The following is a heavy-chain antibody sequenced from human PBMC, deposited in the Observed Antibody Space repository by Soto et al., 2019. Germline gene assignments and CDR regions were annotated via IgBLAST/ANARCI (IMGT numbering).Heavy chain of an antibody. V-gene: IGHV3-9*01. CDR3: VRDTGLYNDVMAF. J-gene: IGHJ6*03. Sequence: LRISCEASGFTFDDHAMHWFRQRPGGGLEWVAGISWKSDSEGYADSVKGRFSISRDNIQHSVHLQMNSLRPEDTALYYWVRDTGLYNDVMAFSGKGTRVTVAS. D-gene: IGHD3-22*01. CDR1: GFTFDDHA. CDR2: ISWKSDSE.